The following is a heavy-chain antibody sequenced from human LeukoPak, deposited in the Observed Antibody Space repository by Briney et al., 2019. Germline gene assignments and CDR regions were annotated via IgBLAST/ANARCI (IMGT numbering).Heavy chain of an antibody. D-gene: IGHD6-19*01. V-gene: IGHV1-2*02. CDR2: INPNSGGR. CDR1: GYTFTGYY. CDR3: ARQIAVAGWYFDL. Sequence: ASVKVSCKASGYTFTGYYMHLVRQAPGQGLEGMGWINPNSGGRNYAQKFQGRVTMTRDTSISTAYMELSRLRSDDTAVYYCARQIAVAGWYFDLWGRGTLVTVSS. J-gene: IGHJ2*01.